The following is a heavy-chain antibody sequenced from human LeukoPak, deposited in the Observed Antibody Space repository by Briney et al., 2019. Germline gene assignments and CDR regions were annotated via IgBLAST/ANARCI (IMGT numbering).Heavy chain of an antibody. J-gene: IGHJ4*02. V-gene: IGHV1-2*04. Sequence: GASVKVSCTASGYTFTGYYMHWVRQAPGQGLEWMGWINPNSGGTNYAQKFQGWVTMTRDTSISTAYMELSRLRSDDTAVYYCARPRYRAAAGRGYYFDYWGQGTLVTVSS. D-gene: IGHD6-13*01. CDR3: ARPRYRAAAGRGYYFDY. CDR1: GYTFTGYY. CDR2: INPNSGGT.